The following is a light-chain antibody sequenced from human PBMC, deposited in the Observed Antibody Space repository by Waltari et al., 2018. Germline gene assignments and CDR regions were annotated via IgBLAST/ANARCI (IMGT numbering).Light chain of an antibody. J-gene: IGLJ2*01. CDR2: EVT. CDR3: SSYAGSNKYVL. V-gene: IGLV2-8*01. Sequence: QSALTQPPSASGSPGQSVTISCPGPSSDVGGYNSVSWYQQHPGKAPKLMIYEVTQRPSGVPDRFSGSKSGNTASLTVSGLQAEDEAGYYCSSYAGSNKYVLFGGGTKLTVL. CDR1: SSDVGGYNS.